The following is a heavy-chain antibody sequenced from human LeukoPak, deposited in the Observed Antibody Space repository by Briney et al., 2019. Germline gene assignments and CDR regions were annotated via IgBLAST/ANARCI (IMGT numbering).Heavy chain of an antibody. J-gene: IGHJ6*01. CDR2: IYHSGST. CDR1: GGSIGSTNW. Sequence: SGTLSLTCAVSGGSIGSTNWWSWVRQPPGKGLEWIGEIYHSGSTNYNPSLKSRITVSIDESKNQFSLKVSSVTAADTAVYYCASGGTLTYYGMNVWGQGTTVTVSS. V-gene: IGHV4-4*02. D-gene: IGHD2-15*01. CDR3: ASGGTLTYYGMNV.